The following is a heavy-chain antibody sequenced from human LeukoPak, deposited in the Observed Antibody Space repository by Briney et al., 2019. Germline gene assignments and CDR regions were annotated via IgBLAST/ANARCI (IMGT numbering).Heavy chain of an antibody. CDR3: AREARSTSCYRCRFDP. CDR1: GGTFSSYA. J-gene: IGHJ5*02. V-gene: IGHV1-69*13. Sequence: AASVKVSCKASGGTFSSYAISWVRQAPGQGLEWMGGIIPIFGTANYAQKFQGRVTITADESTSTAYMELSSLRSEDTAVYYCAREARSTSCYRCRFDPWGQGTLVTVSS. D-gene: IGHD2-2*01. CDR2: IIPIFGTA.